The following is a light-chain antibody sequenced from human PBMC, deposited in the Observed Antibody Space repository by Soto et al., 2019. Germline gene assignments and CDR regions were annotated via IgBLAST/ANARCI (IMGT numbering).Light chain of an antibody. V-gene: IGLV2-11*01. CDR3: CSYAGSYTFYV. CDR2: DVS. Sequence: QSALTQPRSVSGSPGQSVTISCTGTSSDVGGYNYVSWYQQHPGKAPKLMIYDVSKRPSGVPHRFSGSKSGNTASLTISGLQAEDEADYYCCSYAGSYTFYVFGTGTKLTVL. CDR1: SSDVGGYNY. J-gene: IGLJ1*01.